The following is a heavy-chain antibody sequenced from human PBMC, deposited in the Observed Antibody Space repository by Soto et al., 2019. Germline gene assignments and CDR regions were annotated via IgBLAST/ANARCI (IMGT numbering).Heavy chain of an antibody. J-gene: IGHJ4*02. CDR3: AREGEMVGYFDY. V-gene: IGHV3-48*02. CDR2: ISTSSGSI. D-gene: IGHD3-16*01. Sequence: GGSLRLSCAASGFTFSSYTMNWVRQAPGKGLEWVSYISTSSGSIYYADSVKGRFTISRDNAKNSLFLQMNSLRDEDTAVYYCAREGEMVGYFDYWGQGTLVTVSS. CDR1: GFTFSSYT.